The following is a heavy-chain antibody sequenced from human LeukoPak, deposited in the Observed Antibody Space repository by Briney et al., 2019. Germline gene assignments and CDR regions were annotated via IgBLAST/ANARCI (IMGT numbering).Heavy chain of an antibody. CDR2: IYYTGNT. D-gene: IGHD3/OR15-3a*01. CDR3: ARQTGSGLFTLP. J-gene: IGHJ4*02. Sequence: PSETLSLTCSVSGISISSSNSYCGWIRQPPGKRLEWIGSIYYTGNTYYNASIKSRVTISIDTSKNQISLRLTSVTATDTAMYYCARQTGSGLFTLPGGQGTLVTVSS. CDR1: GISISSSNSY. V-gene: IGHV4-39*01.